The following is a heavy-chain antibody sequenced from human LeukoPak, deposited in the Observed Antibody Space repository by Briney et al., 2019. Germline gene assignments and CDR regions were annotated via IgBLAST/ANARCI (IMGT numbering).Heavy chain of an antibody. CDR3: AINPRLVGAVNYFYY. J-gene: IGHJ4*02. V-gene: IGHV4-39*01. CDR1: GGSIRSGSYY. D-gene: IGHD1-26*01. CDR2: IFYSGST. Sequence: PSETLSLTCTVPGGSIRSGSYYWDWIRQPPGKGLEWIGTIFYSGSTYYSPSLKSRVTISVDTSRNQFFLNLSSVTAADTAVYYCAINPRLVGAVNYFYYWGQGTLVTVSS.